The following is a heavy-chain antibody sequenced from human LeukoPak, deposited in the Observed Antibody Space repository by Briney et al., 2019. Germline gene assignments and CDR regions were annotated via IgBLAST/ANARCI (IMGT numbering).Heavy chain of an antibody. J-gene: IGHJ4*02. CDR3: ARVRHCTGSSCCVGGFGVDS. CDR1: GYPMTTGYY. D-gene: IGHD2-15*01. V-gene: IGHV4-38-2*01. CDR2: IFHSGST. Sequence: SETLSLTCAVSGYPMTTGYYWGWIRQPPGKGLEWIGSIFHSGSTSYNPSLKSRVTISVDTSKNQFSLRLNSVTAADTAVYYCARVRHCTGSSCCVGGFGVDSWGQGTLVTVSS.